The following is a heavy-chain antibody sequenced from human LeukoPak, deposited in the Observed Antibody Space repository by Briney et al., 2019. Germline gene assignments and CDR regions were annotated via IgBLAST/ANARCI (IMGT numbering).Heavy chain of an antibody. CDR1: GASMMSYY. Sequence: SETLSLTCTVSGASMMSYYWNWIRQPPGKGLEWIGYIYYSVSTNYNYSLKSRVTISQDTSKKQISLKLNSVTAADTAVYYCARGALRVVLDIWGQGTMVTVSS. J-gene: IGHJ3*02. V-gene: IGHV4-59*01. CDR2: IYYSVST. CDR3: ARGALRVVLDI. D-gene: IGHD2-15*01.